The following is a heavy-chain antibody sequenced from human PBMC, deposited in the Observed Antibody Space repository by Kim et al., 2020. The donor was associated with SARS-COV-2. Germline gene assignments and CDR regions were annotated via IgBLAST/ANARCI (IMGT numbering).Heavy chain of an antibody. D-gene: IGHD6-19*01. V-gene: IGHV1-46*01. J-gene: IGHJ6*02. Sequence: KFQGRVTMTRDTSTSTVYMELSSLRSEDTAVYYCARAGRYSSGWYGMDVWGQGTTVTVSS. CDR3: ARAGRYSSGWYGMDV.